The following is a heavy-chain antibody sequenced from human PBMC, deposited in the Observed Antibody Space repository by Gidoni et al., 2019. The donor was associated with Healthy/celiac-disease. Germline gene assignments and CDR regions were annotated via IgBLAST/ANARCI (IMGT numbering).Heavy chain of an antibody. Sequence: QVQLQESGPGLVKPSETLSLTCTVSGGSISSYSWSWIRQPPGKGLEWIGYIYYRGSTNYNPSLKSRVTISVDTSKNQFSLKLSSVTAADTAVYYCARLAGLYYYDSSGYYPFDPWGQGTLVTVSS. CDR2: IYYRGST. V-gene: IGHV4-59*08. CDR3: ARLAGLYYYDSSGYYPFDP. J-gene: IGHJ5*02. CDR1: GGSISSYS. D-gene: IGHD3-22*01.